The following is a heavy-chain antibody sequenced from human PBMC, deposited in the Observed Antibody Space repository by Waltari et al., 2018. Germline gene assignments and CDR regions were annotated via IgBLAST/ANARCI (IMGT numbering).Heavy chain of an antibody. Sequence: QVQLVESGGGVVQPGRSLRLSCAASGFTFSSYGMHWVRQAPGKGLELVAVIWYDGRNKYYADSVKGRFTISRDNSKNTLYLQMNSLRAEDTAVYYCARLDNWGLDYWGQGTLVTVSS. V-gene: IGHV3-33*01. CDR3: ARLDNWGLDY. CDR1: GFTFSSYG. J-gene: IGHJ4*02. D-gene: IGHD7-27*01. CDR2: IWYDGRNK.